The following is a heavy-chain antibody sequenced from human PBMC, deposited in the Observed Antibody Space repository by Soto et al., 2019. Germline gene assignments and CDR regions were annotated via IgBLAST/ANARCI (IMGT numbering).Heavy chain of an antibody. Sequence: AGGSRRLSCAASGFTFSSYAMSGGRQAPGKGREWVSAISGRGGSTDYADSLKGRFTISRDNSKNTLYLQMNSLRAEDTAVYYCAKDPRFPGHSSGWFPFDYWGQGTLVTVSS. D-gene: IGHD6-19*01. CDR2: ISGRGGST. CDR3: AKDPRFPGHSSGWFPFDY. V-gene: IGHV3-23*01. CDR1: GFTFSSYA. J-gene: IGHJ4*02.